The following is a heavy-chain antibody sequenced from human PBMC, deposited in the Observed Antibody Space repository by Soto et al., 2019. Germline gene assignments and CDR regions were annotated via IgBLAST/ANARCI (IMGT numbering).Heavy chain of an antibody. J-gene: IGHJ4*02. V-gene: IGHV3-30-3*01. CDR2: ISYDGSNK. Sequence: QVQLVESGGGVVQPGGSLRLSCAASGFTFSSYAMHWVRQAPGKGLEWVAGISYDGSNKYYADSVKGRFTISRDNSKNTLYLQMNSLRAEDTAVYYCAREGIAAAGFDYWGQGTLVTVSS. D-gene: IGHD6-13*01. CDR3: AREGIAAAGFDY. CDR1: GFTFSSYA.